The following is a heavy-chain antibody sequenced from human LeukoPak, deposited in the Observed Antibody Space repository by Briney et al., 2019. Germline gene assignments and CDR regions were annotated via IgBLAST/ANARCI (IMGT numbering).Heavy chain of an antibody. CDR2: ISSSSSTI. Sequence: PSETLSLTCTVSGGSISSYYWSWIRQPPGKGLEWVSYISSSSSTIYYADSVKGRFTISRDNAKNSLYLQMNSLRDEDTAVYYCAGGNYAMLFDYWGQGTLVTVSS. CDR3: AGGNYAMLFDY. J-gene: IGHJ4*02. D-gene: IGHD4-11*01. V-gene: IGHV3-48*02. CDR1: GGSISSYY.